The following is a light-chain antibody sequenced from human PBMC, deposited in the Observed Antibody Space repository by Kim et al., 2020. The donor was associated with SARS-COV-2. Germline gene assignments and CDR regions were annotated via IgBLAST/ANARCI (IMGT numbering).Light chain of an antibody. CDR2: KAS. Sequence: DIRLTQSPSTLSAYVGDRVTVTCRASRSVSDDLAWYQQKPGRAPKVLIYKASNLESGVPSRFSGSGSGSEFTLTISSLQPADFATYYCQQHHAYPWSFGQGTKVYIK. V-gene: IGKV1-5*03. CDR1: RSVSDD. J-gene: IGKJ1*01. CDR3: QQHHAYPWS.